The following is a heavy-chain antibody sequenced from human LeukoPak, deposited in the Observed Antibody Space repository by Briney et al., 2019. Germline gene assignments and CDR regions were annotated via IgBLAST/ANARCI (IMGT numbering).Heavy chain of an antibody. Sequence: SETLSLTCAVYGGSFSGYYWSWIRQPPGKGLEWIGEINHSGSTNYNPSLKSRVTISGDTSKNQFSLKLSSVTAADTAVFYCARVKLRLGYFDYWGQGTLVTVSS. J-gene: IGHJ4*02. D-gene: IGHD3-16*01. CDR3: ARVKLRLGYFDY. V-gene: IGHV4-34*01. CDR2: INHSGST. CDR1: GGSFSGYY.